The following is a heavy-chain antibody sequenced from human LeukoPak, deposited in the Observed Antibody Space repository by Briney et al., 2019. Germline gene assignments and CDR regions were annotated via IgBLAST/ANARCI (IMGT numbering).Heavy chain of an antibody. Sequence: GESLKISCQGSGYSFTNYWIGWVRQMPGKGLEWMGIIYPGDSDTKHSPSFQGQVTISADTSITTAYLQWSSLKASDTAIYYCARLLRTSEYFDHWGQGTRVTVSS. CDR1: GYSFTNYW. J-gene: IGHJ4*02. D-gene: IGHD3-10*01. V-gene: IGHV5-51*01. CDR2: IYPGDSDT. CDR3: ARLLRTSEYFDH.